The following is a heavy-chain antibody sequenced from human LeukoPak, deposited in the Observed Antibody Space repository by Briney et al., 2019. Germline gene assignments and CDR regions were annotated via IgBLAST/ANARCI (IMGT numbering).Heavy chain of an antibody. V-gene: IGHV3-23*01. CDR3: AKSAATYYYDSRGRDLWDLDY. D-gene: IGHD3-22*01. J-gene: IGHJ4*02. CDR1: GFTFSSYA. Sequence: PGGSLRLSCAASGFTFSSYAMSWVRQAPGKGLEWVSAISGSGGSTYYADSVKGRFTISRDNSKNTLYLQMNSLRAEGTAVYYCAKSAATYYYDSRGRDLWDLDYWVQVPLVTVSS. CDR2: ISGSGGST.